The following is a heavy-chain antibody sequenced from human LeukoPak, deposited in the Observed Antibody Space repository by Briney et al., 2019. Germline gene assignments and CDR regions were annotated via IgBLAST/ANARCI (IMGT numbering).Heavy chain of an antibody. CDR1: GFTFSSYS. D-gene: IGHD3-16*01. V-gene: IGHV3-48*04. J-gene: IGHJ4*02. CDR3: AGGGTRIFDY. Sequence: GGSLRLSCAASGFTFSSYSMNWVRQAPGKGLEWVSYISSSSSTIYYADSVKGRFTISRDNAKNSLYLQLNSLRAEYTSVYYCAGGGTRIFDYGGRGPRPTVS. CDR2: ISSSSSTI.